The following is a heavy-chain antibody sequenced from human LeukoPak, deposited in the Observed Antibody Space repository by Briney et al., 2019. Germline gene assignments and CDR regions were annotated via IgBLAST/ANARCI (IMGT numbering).Heavy chain of an antibody. V-gene: IGHV3-23*01. D-gene: IGHD2-15*01. CDR3: ARDLEVEGIGPTL. CDR2: ISGSGGST. Sequence: GGSLRLSCAASGFTFSSYAMSWVRQAPGKGLEWVSAISGSGGSTYYADSVKGRFTISRDNAKNSLYLQMNSLRAEDTAVYYCARDLEVEGIGPTLWGQGTLVTVSS. CDR1: GFTFSSYA. J-gene: IGHJ4*02.